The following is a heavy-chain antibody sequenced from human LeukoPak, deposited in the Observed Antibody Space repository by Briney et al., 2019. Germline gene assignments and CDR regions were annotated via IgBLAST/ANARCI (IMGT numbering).Heavy chain of an antibody. Sequence: GGSLRLSCSASRFNFSMYSMSWVRQAPGKGLEWVSAISGRGGSTYYVDSVKGRFTISRDNSKSTLFFQSDNVRAADTAFYYCAKGLMPSFTSDAFDIWGQGTLVTVNS. CDR1: RFNFSMYS. J-gene: IGHJ3*02. D-gene: IGHD2-8*01. CDR2: ISGRGGST. CDR3: AKGLMPSFTSDAFDI. V-gene: IGHV3-23*01.